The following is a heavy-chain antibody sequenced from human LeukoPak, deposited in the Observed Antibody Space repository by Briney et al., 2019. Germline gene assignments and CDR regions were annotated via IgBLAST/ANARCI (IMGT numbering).Heavy chain of an antibody. CDR2: IYPGDSDT. CDR3: ARRRHCSGGSCYSDAFDI. D-gene: IGHD2-15*01. J-gene: IGHJ3*02. Sequence: GESLKISCQAFGYSFASYWIGWVRQMPGKGLDWMGIIYPGDSDTRYSPSFQGQVTISADKPISTAYLQWSSLKASDTAMYYCARRRHCSGGSCYSDAFDIWGQGTMVTVSS. CDR1: GYSFASYW. V-gene: IGHV5-51*01.